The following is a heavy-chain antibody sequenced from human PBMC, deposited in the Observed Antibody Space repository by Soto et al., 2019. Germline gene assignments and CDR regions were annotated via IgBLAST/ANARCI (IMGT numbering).Heavy chain of an antibody. D-gene: IGHD3-16*01. V-gene: IGHV4-59*01. CDR2: ISHTGQT. CDR3: ARESSNIYDRHFRLDP. CDR1: GLSIVNYV. J-gene: IGHJ5*02. Sequence: SETVALSCRISGLSIVNYVLTLIRQSPGKRLEWIGDISHTGQTNYNPSLKSRVTLSVDISENEFSLTLASVTPADSALYFCARESSNIYDRHFRLDPWGQGTLVTVSS.